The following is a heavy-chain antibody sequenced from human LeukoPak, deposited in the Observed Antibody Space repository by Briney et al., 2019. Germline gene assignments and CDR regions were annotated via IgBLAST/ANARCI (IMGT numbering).Heavy chain of an antibody. J-gene: IGHJ4*02. Sequence: GGSLRLSCAASGFTFSSNVMIWVRQAPGKGLEWVSSIPASGGSTYYADSVKGRFTISRDNSKNTLYLQMNSLRAEDTAVYYCARAPSERGYSYGLHFDYWGQGTLVTVSS. CDR3: ARAPSERGYSYGLHFDY. V-gene: IGHV3-23*01. CDR2: IPASGGST. D-gene: IGHD5-18*01. CDR1: GFTFSSNV.